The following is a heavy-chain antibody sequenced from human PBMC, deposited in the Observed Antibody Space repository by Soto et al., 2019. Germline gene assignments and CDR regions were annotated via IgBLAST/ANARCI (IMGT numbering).Heavy chain of an antibody. J-gene: IGHJ5*02. CDR2: INHSGST. Sequence: ASETLSLTCAVYGGSFSGYYWSWIRQPPGKGLEWIGEINHSGSTNYNPSLKSRVTISVDTSKNQFSLKLSSVTAADTAVYYCARGAQQRYYYGSGSYFLNWFDPWGQGTLVTVSS. CDR3: ARGAQQRYYYGSGSYFLNWFDP. D-gene: IGHD3-10*01. V-gene: IGHV4-34*01. CDR1: GGSFSGYY.